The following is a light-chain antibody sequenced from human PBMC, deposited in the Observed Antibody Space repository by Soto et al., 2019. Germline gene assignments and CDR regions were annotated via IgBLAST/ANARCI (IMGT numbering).Light chain of an antibody. CDR2: WAS. J-gene: IGKJ3*01. CDR3: QQYYSIPFT. Sequence: DVVLTQSPDSLAVSLGERATINCKSSQSVLYISNNKNYLAWYQQKPGQPPKLLIYWASTRESGVPDRFSGRGSGTDVTLTISRLQAEDVAVYYCQQYYSIPFTFGPGTKVDIK. V-gene: IGKV4-1*01. CDR1: QSVLYISNNKNY.